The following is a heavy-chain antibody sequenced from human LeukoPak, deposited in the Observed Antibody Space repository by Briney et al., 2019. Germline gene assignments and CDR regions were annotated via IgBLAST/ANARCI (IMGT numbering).Heavy chain of an antibody. CDR2: IDPNSGGT. CDR3: ARGMGVLVPAATWFDP. CDR1: GYTFIAYY. V-gene: IGHV1-2*02. J-gene: IGHJ5*02. D-gene: IGHD2-2*01. Sequence: ASVKVSCKASGYTFIAYYMHWVRQAPGQGLEWMGWIDPNSGGTNYAQKFQGRVTMTRDTSISTAYMDLSRLRSDDTAVYYCARGMGVLVPAATWFDPWGQGTLVTVSS.